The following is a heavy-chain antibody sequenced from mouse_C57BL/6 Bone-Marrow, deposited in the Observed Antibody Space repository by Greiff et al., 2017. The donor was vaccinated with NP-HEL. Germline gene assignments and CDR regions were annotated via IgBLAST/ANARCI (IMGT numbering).Heavy chain of an antibody. CDR3: ARMIRVGDYCDY. CDR2: IWRGGST. CDR1: GFSLTSYG. Sequence: QVQLKESGPGLVQPSQSLSITCTVSGFSLTSYGVHWVRQSPGKGLEWLGVIWRGGSTAYNAAFMSRLSNPKDNSKSQVFFKMNSLQADDTAIYYCARMIRVGDYCDYWGQGTTLTVSS. V-gene: IGHV2-5*01. J-gene: IGHJ2*01. D-gene: IGHD1-1*02.